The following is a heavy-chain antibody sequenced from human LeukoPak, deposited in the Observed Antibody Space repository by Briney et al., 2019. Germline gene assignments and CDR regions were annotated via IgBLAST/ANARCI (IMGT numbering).Heavy chain of an antibody. D-gene: IGHD3-22*01. Sequence: QAGGSLRLSCAASGFTFSSYGMPWVRQAPGKGLEWVAVISYDGSNKYYADSVKGRFTISRDNSKNTLYLQMNSLRAEDTAVYYCAKGMDYYDSSGYYQDWFDPWGQGTLVTVSS. J-gene: IGHJ5*02. V-gene: IGHV3-30*18. CDR3: AKGMDYYDSSGYYQDWFDP. CDR1: GFTFSSYG. CDR2: ISYDGSNK.